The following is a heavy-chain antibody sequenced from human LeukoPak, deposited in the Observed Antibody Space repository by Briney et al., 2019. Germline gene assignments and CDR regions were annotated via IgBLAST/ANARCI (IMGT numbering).Heavy chain of an antibody. D-gene: IGHD3-22*01. Sequence: ASVKASCKASGLPFTTYGITWVRQAPGQGLEWMGWISNYNGNTNYAQKLQGRVTMTTDTSTSTAYMELRSLRSDDTAVYYCARVTGYMIEDYFDYWGQGTLVTVSS. CDR3: ARVTGYMIEDYFDY. CDR2: ISNYNGNT. V-gene: IGHV1-18*01. J-gene: IGHJ4*02. CDR1: GLPFTTYG.